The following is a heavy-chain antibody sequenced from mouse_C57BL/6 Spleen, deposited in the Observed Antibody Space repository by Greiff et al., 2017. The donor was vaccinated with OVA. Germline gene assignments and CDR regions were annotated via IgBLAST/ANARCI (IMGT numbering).Heavy chain of an antibody. V-gene: IGHV1-55*01. CDR1: GYTFTSYW. CDR2: IYPGSGST. CDR3: ARCRDGYEGYLDY. Sequence: VQLQQPGAELVKPGASVKMSCKASGYTFTSYWITWVKQRPGQGLEWIGDIYPGSGSTNYNEKFKSKATLTVATSSSTAYMQLSSLTSEISAVYYCARCRDGYEGYLDYWGQGTTLTVSS. J-gene: IGHJ2*01. D-gene: IGHD2-2*01.